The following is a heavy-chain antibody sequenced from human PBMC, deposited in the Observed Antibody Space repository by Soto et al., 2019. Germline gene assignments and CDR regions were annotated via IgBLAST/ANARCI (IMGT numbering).Heavy chain of an antibody. V-gene: IGHV1-18*01. CDR3: ARKSKQGVYSYYYDSSGYPDLDY. D-gene: IGHD3-22*01. Sequence: ASVKVSCKASGYTFTSYGISWVRQAPGQGLEWMGWISAYNGNTNYAQKLQGRVTMTTDTSTSTAYMELRSLRSDDTAVYYCARKSKQGVYSYYYDSSGYPDLDYWGQGTLVTVSS. J-gene: IGHJ4*02. CDR1: GYTFTSYG. CDR2: ISAYNGNT.